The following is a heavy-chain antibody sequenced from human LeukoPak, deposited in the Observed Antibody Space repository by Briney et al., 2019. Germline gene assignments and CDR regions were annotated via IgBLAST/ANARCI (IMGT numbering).Heavy chain of an antibody. J-gene: IGHJ4*02. Sequence: GGSLRLSCAASGFTFRTYWMHWVRQAPRKGLVLVSRINSDGISTTFADSVKGRFTISRDNSKNTLYLQMNSLRAEDTAVYYCAKDWIQLWQFDYWGQGTLVTVSS. V-gene: IGHV3-74*01. CDR3: AKDWIQLWQFDY. D-gene: IGHD5-18*01. CDR2: INSDGIST. CDR1: GFTFRTYW.